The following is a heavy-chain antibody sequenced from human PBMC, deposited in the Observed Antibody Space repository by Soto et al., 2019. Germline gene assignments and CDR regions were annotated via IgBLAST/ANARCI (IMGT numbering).Heavy chain of an antibody. Sequence: SETLSRTCAVYGGSFSGYYWSWIRQPPGKGLEWIGEINHSGSTNYNPSLKSRVTISVDTSKNQFSLKLSSVTAADTAVYYCARAMFRGVIPFDPWGQGTLVTVSS. J-gene: IGHJ5*02. D-gene: IGHD3-10*01. CDR1: GGSFSGYY. CDR3: ARAMFRGVIPFDP. CDR2: INHSGST. V-gene: IGHV4-34*01.